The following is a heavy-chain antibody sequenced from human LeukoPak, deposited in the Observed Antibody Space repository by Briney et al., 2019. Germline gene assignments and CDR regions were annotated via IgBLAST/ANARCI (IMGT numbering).Heavy chain of an antibody. V-gene: IGHV3-23*01. CDR1: GFTFSSYA. Sequence: PGGSLRPSCAASGFTFSSYAMSWVRQAPGKGLEWVSAISGSGGSTYYADSVKGRFTISRDNSKNTLYLQMNSLGAEDTAVYYCAKDRPRLLWFGELLSNWFDPWGQGTLVTVSS. CDR3: AKDRPRLLWFGELLSNWFDP. CDR2: ISGSGGST. D-gene: IGHD3-10*01. J-gene: IGHJ5*02.